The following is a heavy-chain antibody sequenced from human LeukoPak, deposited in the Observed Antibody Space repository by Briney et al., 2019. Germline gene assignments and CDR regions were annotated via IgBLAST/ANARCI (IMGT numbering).Heavy chain of an antibody. CDR3: ARDEGYIRGVIDY. CDR1: GFTFSSYS. V-gene: IGHV3-48*01. CDR2: ISSSSTTI. D-gene: IGHD3-10*01. J-gene: IGHJ4*02. Sequence: GGSLRLSCAASGFTFSSYSMNWVRQAPGKGLEWVSYISSSSTTIYYADSVQGRFTISRDIAKNSLYLQMSSLRAEDTAVYYCARDEGYIRGVIDYWGQGTPVTVSS.